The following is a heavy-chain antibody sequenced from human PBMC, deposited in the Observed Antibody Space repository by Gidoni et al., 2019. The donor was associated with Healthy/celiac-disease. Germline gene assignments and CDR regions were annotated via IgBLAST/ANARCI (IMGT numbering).Heavy chain of an antibody. J-gene: IGHJ4*02. Sequence: EVQLVESGGGLVKPGGSLRLSCAASGFTFSSYSMNWVRQAPGKGLEWVSSISSSSSYIYYADSVKGRFTISRDNAKNSLYLQMNSLRAEDTAVYYCATGKRWLQFSPSLFDYWGQGTLVTVSS. CDR3: ATGKRWLQFSPSLFDY. CDR1: GFTFSSYS. V-gene: IGHV3-21*01. D-gene: IGHD5-12*01. CDR2: ISSSSSYI.